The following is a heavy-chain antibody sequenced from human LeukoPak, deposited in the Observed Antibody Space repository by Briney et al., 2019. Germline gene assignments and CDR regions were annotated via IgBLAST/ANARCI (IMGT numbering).Heavy chain of an antibody. CDR2: ISSSSDYI. V-gene: IGHV3-21*01. D-gene: IGHD6-13*01. CDR1: GFTFNNYI. Sequence: PGGSLRLSCAASGFTFNNYIMNWVRQAPGKGLEWVSSISSSSDYIYYADSVKGRFTISRDNAKNSLYLQMNSLRAEDMAVYYCVRVSSSIGAPGSDALDIWGQGTMVTVSS. J-gene: IGHJ3*02. CDR3: VRVSSSIGAPGSDALDI.